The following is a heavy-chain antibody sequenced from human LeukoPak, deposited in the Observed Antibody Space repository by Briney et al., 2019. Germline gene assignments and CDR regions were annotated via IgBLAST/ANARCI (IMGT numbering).Heavy chain of an antibody. Sequence: SETLSLTCTVSGGSISSSSYSWGWIRQPPGKGLEWIGSSYYSGTTYYNPSLKSRVTISVDTSKIQFSLKLSSVAATDTAVYFGARLRFDFWSGYTHPYFDYWGQGTLVTVSS. CDR2: SYYSGTT. V-gene: IGHV4-39*01. CDR1: GGSISSSSYS. J-gene: IGHJ4*02. D-gene: IGHD3-3*01. CDR3: ARLRFDFWSGYTHPYFDY.